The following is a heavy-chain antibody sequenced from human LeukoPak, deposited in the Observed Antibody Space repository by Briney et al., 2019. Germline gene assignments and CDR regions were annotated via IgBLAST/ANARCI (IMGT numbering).Heavy chain of an antibody. V-gene: IGHV3-21*01. Sequence: GGSLRLSCAASGFTFSSYSMNWVRQAPGKGLEWVSSIISSSSYIYYAESVKGRFTISRDNAKNSLYLQMNSLRAEDTAVYYCARASAAMVMGGYYYGMDVWGQGTTVTVSS. CDR2: IISSSSYI. CDR3: ARASAAMVMGGYYYGMDV. D-gene: IGHD5-18*01. J-gene: IGHJ6*02. CDR1: GFTFSSYS.